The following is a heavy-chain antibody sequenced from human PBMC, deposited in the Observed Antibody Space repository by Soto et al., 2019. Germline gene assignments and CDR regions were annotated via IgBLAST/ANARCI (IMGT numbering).Heavy chain of an antibody. V-gene: IGHV3-7*01. Sequence: EVQLVESGGGLVQPGGSLRLSCAASGFTFSSYWMSWVRQAPGKWLEWVANIKQDGSEKYYVDSVKGRFTIPRDNAKNSLYLQMNSLRAEDTAVYYCARVPYGDYAGSAFDIWGQGTMVTVSS. CDR2: IKQDGSEK. D-gene: IGHD4-17*01. CDR1: GFTFSSYW. J-gene: IGHJ3*02. CDR3: ARVPYGDYAGSAFDI.